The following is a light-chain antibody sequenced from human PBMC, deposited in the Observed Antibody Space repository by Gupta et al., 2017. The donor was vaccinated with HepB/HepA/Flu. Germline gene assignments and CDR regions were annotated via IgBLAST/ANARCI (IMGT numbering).Light chain of an antibody. J-gene: IGLJ2*01. CDR3: AAWDESLTGVV. CDR2: YND. Sequence: QSVLTQSPSLSGTPGQRVTISCSGSSSNVGSKNVNWYQQLPGRAPKLLIYYNDERPSGVPDRFSGSKSDTSASLASSGLQSEDEADYYCAAWDESLTGVVFGGGTRLTVL. CDR1: SSNVGSKN. V-gene: IGLV1-44*01.